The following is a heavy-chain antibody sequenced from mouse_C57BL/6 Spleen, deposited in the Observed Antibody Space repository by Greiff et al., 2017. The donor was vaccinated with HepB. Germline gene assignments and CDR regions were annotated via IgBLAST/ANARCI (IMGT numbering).Heavy chain of an antibody. V-gene: IGHV1-61*01. D-gene: IGHD1-1*01. CDR2: IYPSDSET. J-gene: IGHJ1*03. CDR1: GYTFTSYW. CDR3: ARWGTTVVASYWYFDV. Sequence: QVQLQQPGAELVRPGSSVKLSCKASGYTFTSYWMDWVKQRPGQGLEWIGNIYPSDSETHYNQKFKDKATLTVDKSSSTAYMQLSSLTSEDSAVYYCARWGTTVVASYWYFDVWGTGTTVTVSS.